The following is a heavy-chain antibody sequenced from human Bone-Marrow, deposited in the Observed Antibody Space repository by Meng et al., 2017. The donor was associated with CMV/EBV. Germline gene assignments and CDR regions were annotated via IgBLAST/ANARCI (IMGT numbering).Heavy chain of an antibody. D-gene: IGHD3-3*01. CDR1: GFIVSSKC. Sequence: GGSLRLSCAASGFIVSSKCMTWVRQAPGKGLEWVANIKQGGSQKYYADSAKGRFTISRDNAKNSLYLQMNSLRVEDTAVYYCARIGVGTASFYYYGMDVWGQGTTVTVSS. CDR3: ARIGVGTASFYYYGMDV. J-gene: IGHJ6*01. CDR2: IKQGGSQK. V-gene: IGHV3-7*01.